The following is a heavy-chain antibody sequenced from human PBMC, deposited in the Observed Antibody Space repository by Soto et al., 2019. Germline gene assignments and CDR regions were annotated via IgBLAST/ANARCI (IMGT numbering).Heavy chain of an antibody. Sequence: SETLSLTCTVSGGSISSGGYYWSWIRQHPGKGLEWIGYFYYTGSTNYNPSLKSPVTISIDASKNQFSLRLSSVTAADTAVYYCARSVFPWGQGTLVTVSS. J-gene: IGHJ5*02. CDR3: ARSVFP. V-gene: IGHV4-61*08. CDR2: FYYTGST. CDR1: GGSISSGGYY.